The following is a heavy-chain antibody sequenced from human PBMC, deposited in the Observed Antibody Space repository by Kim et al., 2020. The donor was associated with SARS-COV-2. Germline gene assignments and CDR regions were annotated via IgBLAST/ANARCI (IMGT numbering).Heavy chain of an antibody. CDR1: GFTFSDYY. Sequence: GGSLRLSCAASGFTFSDYYMSWIRQAPGKGLEWVSYISSSGSTIYYADSVKGRFTISRDNAKNSLYLQMNSLRAEETAVYYCARDRSHGSGSYGPIDYWGQGTLVTVSS. D-gene: IGHD3-10*01. CDR3: ARDRSHGSGSYGPIDY. CDR2: ISSSGSTI. J-gene: IGHJ4*01. V-gene: IGHV3-11*04.